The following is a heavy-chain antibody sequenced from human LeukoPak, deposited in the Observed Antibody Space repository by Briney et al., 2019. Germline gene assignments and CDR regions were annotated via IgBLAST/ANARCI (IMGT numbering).Heavy chain of an antibody. CDR3: ARAPRYYYGSGSYYSWFDP. V-gene: IGHV4-59*12. CDR2: IYYSGST. D-gene: IGHD3-10*01. J-gene: IGHJ5*02. Sequence: PSETLSLTCTVSGGSISSYYWSWIRQPPGKGLEWIGYIYYSGSTNYNPSLKSRVTISVDTSKNQFSLKLSSVTAADTAVYYCARAPRYYYGSGSYYSWFDPWGQGTLVTVSS. CDR1: GGSISSYY.